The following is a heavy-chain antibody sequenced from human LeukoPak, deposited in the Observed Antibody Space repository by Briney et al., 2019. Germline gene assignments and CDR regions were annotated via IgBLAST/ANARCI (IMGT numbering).Heavy chain of an antibody. CDR1: GGSISSYY. Sequence: SETLSLTCSVSGGSISSYYWSWIRQPPGKGLEWIGYIYYSGSTNYNPSLKSRVTISVDTSKNQFSLKLSSVTAADTAVYYCARAYYDFWSGYFLDYWGQGTLVTVSS. V-gene: IGHV4-59*01. CDR2: IYYSGST. J-gene: IGHJ4*02. CDR3: ARAYYDFWSGYFLDY. D-gene: IGHD3-3*01.